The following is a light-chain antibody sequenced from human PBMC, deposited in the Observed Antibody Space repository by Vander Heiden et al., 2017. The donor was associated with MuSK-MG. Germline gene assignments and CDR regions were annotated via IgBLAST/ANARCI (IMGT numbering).Light chain of an antibody. CDR2: GAS. J-gene: IGKJ3*01. CDR1: QSISSN. V-gene: IGKV1-39*01. Sequence: DIQMTQSPLFLSASVGDRVTITCRASQSISSNLNWYQQKPGKAPNLLIYGASSLQSGVPSRFSGSGSGTDFTLTICRLQPEDFATFYCQQSYISPFTFGHGTTVDIK. CDR3: QQSYISPFT.